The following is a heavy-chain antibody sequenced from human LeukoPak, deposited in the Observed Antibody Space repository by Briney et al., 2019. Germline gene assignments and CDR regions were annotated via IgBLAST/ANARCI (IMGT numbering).Heavy chain of an antibody. CDR2: IYRGGST. CDR3: ARGGYNHGLTF. Sequence: GGSLRLSCAASGFNVSNNYMNWVRQAPGKGLEWVSLIYRGGSTYYADSVRGRFIISRDNSKNIVYLQLNSLRADDTAVYYCARGGYNHGLTFWGQGTLVTVSS. D-gene: IGHD5-18*01. V-gene: IGHV3-53*01. J-gene: IGHJ4*02. CDR1: GFNVSNNY.